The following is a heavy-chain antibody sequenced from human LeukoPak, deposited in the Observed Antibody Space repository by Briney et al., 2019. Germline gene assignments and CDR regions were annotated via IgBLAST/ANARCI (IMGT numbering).Heavy chain of an antibody. D-gene: IGHD6-13*01. V-gene: IGHV1-18*04. CDR2: ISAYNGNT. CDR3: ARDPLPYSSSWYYFDY. CDR1: GYTFTNYG. J-gene: IGHJ4*02. Sequence: ASVKVSCKASGYTFTNYGISWVRQAPGQGLEWMRWISAYNGNTNYAQKLQGRVTMTTDTSTSTAYMELRSLRSDDTAVYYCARDPLPYSSSWYYFDYWGQGTLVTVSS.